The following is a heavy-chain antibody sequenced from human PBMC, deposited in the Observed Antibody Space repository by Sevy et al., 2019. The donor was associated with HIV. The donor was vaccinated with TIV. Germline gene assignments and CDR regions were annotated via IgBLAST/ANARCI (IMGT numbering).Heavy chain of an antibody. J-gene: IGHJ2*01. CDR3: ARDLIRTLWYFDL. CDR2: ISSSSNYI. D-gene: IGHD3-22*01. Sequence: GGPLRLSCAASGFTFSSYSMNWVRQAPGKGLEWISSISSSSNYIYYADSVKGRFTISRDNAQNSLYLQMNSLRAEDTAVYYCARDLIRTLWYFDLWGRGTVVTVSS. V-gene: IGHV3-21*01. CDR1: GFTFSSYS.